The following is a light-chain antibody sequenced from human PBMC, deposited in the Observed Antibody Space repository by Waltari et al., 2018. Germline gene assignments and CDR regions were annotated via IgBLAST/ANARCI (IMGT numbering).Light chain of an antibody. CDR1: QSLLSSDGNTY. J-gene: IGKJ4*01. CDR3: MQGTHWPPLT. CDR2: KVS. V-gene: IGKV2-30*01. Sequence: DVVMTQTPLYLAVTPGQSASISCRSSQSLLSSDGNTYVSWFHQRPGQSPRRLFYKVSFRDSGVPDRITSSGSDTDFSLGISRVEAEDVGHYYCMQGTHWPPLTFGGGTKVEI.